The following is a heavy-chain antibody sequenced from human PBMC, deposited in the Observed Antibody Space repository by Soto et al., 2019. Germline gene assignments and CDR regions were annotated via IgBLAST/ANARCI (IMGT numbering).Heavy chain of an antibody. J-gene: IGHJ5*02. Sequence: SPTCPISGGSSGGSGYYSSWIRQHPGKGLEWIGYIYYSGSTYYNPSPKSRVTISVDTSKNQFSLKLSSVTAADTAVYYCARAVRSSGSYGNWFDPWGQGTLVSVSS. D-gene: IGHD3-10*01. V-gene: IGHV4-31*03. CDR2: IYYSGST. CDR3: ARAVRSSGSYGNWFDP. CDR1: GGSSGGSGYY.